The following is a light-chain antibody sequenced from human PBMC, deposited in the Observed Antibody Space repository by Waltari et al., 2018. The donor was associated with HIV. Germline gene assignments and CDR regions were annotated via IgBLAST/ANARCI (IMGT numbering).Light chain of an antibody. Sequence: VLTQSPATLSVSPGDRVNLSCRASESVSSNLAWYQQKRGQAPRLVIYGASSRAACIPGRFSGSGSGTEFTLTISSLQSEDFAVYYCQEYNNWPWTFGQGTKVEIK. J-gene: IGKJ1*01. CDR1: ESVSSN. CDR2: GAS. V-gene: IGKV3-15*01. CDR3: QEYNNWPWT.